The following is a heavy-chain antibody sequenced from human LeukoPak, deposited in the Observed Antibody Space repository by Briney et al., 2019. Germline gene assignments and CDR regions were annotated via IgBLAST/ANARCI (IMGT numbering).Heavy chain of an antibody. CDR2: VHHTDSP. CDR3: AREMVGRFFDY. CDR1: GGSITTHY. Sequence: SETLSLTCSVSGGSITTHYWSWIRQPPGKGLEWIGYVHHTDSPNFNPSLKSRVTISLDTSKNQFSLKLSSVTAADTAVYYCAREMVGRFFDYWGQGTLVTVSS. D-gene: IGHD2-8*01. J-gene: IGHJ4*02. V-gene: IGHV4-59*11.